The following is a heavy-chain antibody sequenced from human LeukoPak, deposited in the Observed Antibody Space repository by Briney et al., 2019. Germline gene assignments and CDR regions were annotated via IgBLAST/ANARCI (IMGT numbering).Heavy chain of an antibody. CDR2: INWNGGST. J-gene: IGHJ6*03. V-gene: IGHV3-20*04. CDR3: ARDRVAAAGNYMDV. D-gene: IGHD6-13*01. Sequence: GGSLRLSCAASGFTFDDYGMSWVRQAPGKGLEWVSGINWNGGSTGYADSVKGRFTISRDNAKNSLYLQMNSLRAEDTALYYCARDRVAAAGNYMDVWGKGTTVTVSS. CDR1: GFTFDDYG.